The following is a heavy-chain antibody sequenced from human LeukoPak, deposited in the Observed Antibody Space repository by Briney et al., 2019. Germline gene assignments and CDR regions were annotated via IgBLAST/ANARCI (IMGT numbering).Heavy chain of an antibody. D-gene: IGHD6-25*01. V-gene: IGHV3-30*18. CDR3: AKDRAAAAYYFDY. CDR1: GFTFSSYG. J-gene: IGHJ4*02. CDR2: ISYDGSNK. Sequence: GGSLRLSCAASGFTFSSYGMHWVRQAPGKGLEWVAVISYDGSNKHYADSVKGRFTISRDDSKNTLYVQMNSLRAEDTAVYYCAKDRAAAAYYFDYWGQGTPVTVSS.